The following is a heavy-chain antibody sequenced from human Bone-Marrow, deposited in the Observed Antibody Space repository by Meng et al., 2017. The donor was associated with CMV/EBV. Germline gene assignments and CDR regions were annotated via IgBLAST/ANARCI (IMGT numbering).Heavy chain of an antibody. CDR1: GYTFTSYG. CDR3: ARSAGAYCGGDCSALF. CDR2: ISAYNGNT. Sequence: ASVKVSCKASGYTFTSYGISWVRQAPGQGLEWMGWISAYNGNTNYAQKLQGRVTMTTDTSTSTAYMELRNLRSDDTAVYYCARSAGAYCGGDCSALFWGQGTMVTVSS. D-gene: IGHD2-21*01. V-gene: IGHV1-18*01. J-gene: IGHJ3*01.